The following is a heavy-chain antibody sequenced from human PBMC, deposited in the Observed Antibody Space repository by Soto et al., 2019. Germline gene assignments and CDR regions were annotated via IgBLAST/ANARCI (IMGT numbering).Heavy chain of an antibody. D-gene: IGHD2-15*01. V-gene: IGHV3-23*01. J-gene: IGHJ4*02. CDR2: ISSGGGNT. CDR1: GFTFSSRFA. CDR3: AKGCTATSTEHYLDY. Sequence: EVQLLESGGGLLQPGGSLRLSCAASGFTFSSRFARNWGRPAPGKGLGWFSAISSGGGNTYYAGSVKGRFTTTRDNSKNTENMHMNSLRAADKDVDYWAKGCTATSTEHYLDYWGQGTLVTVSS.